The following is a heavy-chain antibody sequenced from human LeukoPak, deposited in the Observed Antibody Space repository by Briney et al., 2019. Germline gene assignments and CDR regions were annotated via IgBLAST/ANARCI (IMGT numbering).Heavy chain of an antibody. Sequence: GGSLRLSCPASGWSFSSYWMRWLRQAPGKGLMWVSRINNDGSITTYADSVKGRFTVSRDNAKNTVYLQMNSLRAEDPAVYYGGGVRLPCSPFFTSWGQGTLVTVSS. CDR2: INNDGSIT. CDR3: GGVRLPCSPFFTS. V-gene: IGHV3-74*01. D-gene: IGHD2-2*01. J-gene: IGHJ4*02. CDR1: GWSFSSYW.